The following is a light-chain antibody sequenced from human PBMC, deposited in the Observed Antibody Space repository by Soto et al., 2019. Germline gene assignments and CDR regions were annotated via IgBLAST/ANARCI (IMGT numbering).Light chain of an antibody. CDR2: DDD. V-gene: IGLV3-21*02. CDR1: DIARKT. CDR3: QVWDISSDHHV. Sequence: YELTQPPSVSVAPGQTARITCGGNDIARKTVHWYQQKPGQAPVLVVYDDDERPSGIPERFSGPNSGNTATLTISRVEAGDEADYYCQVWDISSDHHVFGTGTKVTVL. J-gene: IGLJ1*01.